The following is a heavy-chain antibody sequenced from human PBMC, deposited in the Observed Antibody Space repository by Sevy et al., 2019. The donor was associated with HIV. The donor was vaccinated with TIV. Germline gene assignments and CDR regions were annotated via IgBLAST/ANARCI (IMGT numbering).Heavy chain of an antibody. V-gene: IGHV4-34*01. CDR2: INHSGST. J-gene: IGHJ4*02. D-gene: IGHD1-7*01. CDR1: GGSFSGYY. Sequence: SETLSLTCAVYGGSFSGYYWSWIRQPPGKGLEWIGEINHSGSTNYNPSLKSRVTISVDTPKNQFSLRLSSVTAADTAVYYCARELELAYWGQGTLVTVSS. CDR3: ARELELAY.